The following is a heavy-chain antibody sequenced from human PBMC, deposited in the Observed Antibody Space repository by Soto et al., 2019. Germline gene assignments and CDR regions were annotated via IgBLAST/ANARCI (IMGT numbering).Heavy chain of an antibody. CDR1: GYTFTSYG. D-gene: IGHD3-3*01. V-gene: IGHV1-18*01. J-gene: IGHJ4*02. CDR2: ISAYNGNT. CDR3: ARVLYYYFWSGYQEIKNYYFDY. Sequence: QVQLVQSGAEVKKPGASVKVSCKASGYTFTSYGISWVRQAPGQGLEWMGWISAYNGNTNYSQKLQGRVTMTTDTSTSTAYMELRSLRSDDTAVYYCARVLYYYFWSGYQEIKNYYFDYWGQGTLFTVSS.